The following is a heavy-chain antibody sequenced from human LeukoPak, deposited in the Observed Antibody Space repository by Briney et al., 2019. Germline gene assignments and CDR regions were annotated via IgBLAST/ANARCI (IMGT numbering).Heavy chain of an antibody. CDR3: ARGGYCSSTSCYYYNWFDP. J-gene: IGHJ5*02. CDR1: GYTFTSYD. V-gene: IGHV1-46*03. D-gene: IGHD2-2*01. CDR2: INPSGGST. Sequence: ASVKVSCKASGYTFTSYDINWVRQATGQGLEWMGIINPSGGSTSYAQKFQGRVTMTRDTSTSTVYMELSSLRSEDTAVYYCARGGYCSSTSCYYYNWFDPWGQGTLVTVSS.